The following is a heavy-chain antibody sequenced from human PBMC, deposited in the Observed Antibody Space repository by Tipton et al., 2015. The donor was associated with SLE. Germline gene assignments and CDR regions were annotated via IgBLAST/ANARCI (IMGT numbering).Heavy chain of an antibody. V-gene: IGHV4-61*02. CDR1: GGSISSGSYY. J-gene: IGHJ1*01. CDR3: ARPTGATRAEYFQH. CDR2: IYTSGST. Sequence: TLSLTCTVSGGSISSGSYYWSWIRQPAGKGLEWIGRIYTSGSTNYNPSLKSRVTISVDTSKNQFPLKLSSVTAADTAVYYCARPTGATRAEYFQHWGQGTLVTVSS. D-gene: IGHD1-26*01.